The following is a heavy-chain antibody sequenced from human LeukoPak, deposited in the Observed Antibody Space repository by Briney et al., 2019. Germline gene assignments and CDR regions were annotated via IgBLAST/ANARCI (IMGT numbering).Heavy chain of an antibody. Sequence: PSETLSLTCTVSGGSISTYYWSWIRQPPGKGLEWIGYIYYSGSTNNSPSLRSRVTISVDTSKNQFSLKLGSVTAADTAVYYCARGSTAVPGLFEYWGQGTLVTVSS. CDR1: GGSISTYY. V-gene: IGHV4-59*01. CDR2: IYYSGST. CDR3: ARGSTAVPGLFEY. J-gene: IGHJ4*02. D-gene: IGHD6-19*01.